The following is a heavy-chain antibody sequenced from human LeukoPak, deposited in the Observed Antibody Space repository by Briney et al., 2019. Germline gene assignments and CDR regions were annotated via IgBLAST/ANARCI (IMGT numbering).Heavy chain of an antibody. Sequence: ASVKVSCKASGYTFTDYYMHWVRQAPGQGLEWMGWINPHSGGTDHAQKFQGRVTMTRDTSISTAYMELSRLRSDDTAVYYCARDSYPHAFDIWGQGTMVTVSS. CDR2: INPHSGGT. V-gene: IGHV1-2*02. CDR1: GYTFTDYY. CDR3: ARDSYPHAFDI. J-gene: IGHJ3*02. D-gene: IGHD2-21*01.